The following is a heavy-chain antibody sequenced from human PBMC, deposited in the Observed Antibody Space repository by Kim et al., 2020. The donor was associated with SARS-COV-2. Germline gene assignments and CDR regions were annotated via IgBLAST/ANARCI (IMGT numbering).Heavy chain of an antibody. CDR3: ARDWLEGSGSYYNWVDP. CDR1: GGTFSSYA. Sequence: SVKVSCKASGGTFSSYAISWVRQAPGQGLEWMGRIIPILGIANYAQKFQGRVTITADKSTSTAYMELSSLRSDDTAVYYCARDWLEGSGSYYNWVDPWGQGTLVTVSS. J-gene: IGHJ5*02. V-gene: IGHV1-69*04. CDR2: IIPILGIA. D-gene: IGHD3-10*01.